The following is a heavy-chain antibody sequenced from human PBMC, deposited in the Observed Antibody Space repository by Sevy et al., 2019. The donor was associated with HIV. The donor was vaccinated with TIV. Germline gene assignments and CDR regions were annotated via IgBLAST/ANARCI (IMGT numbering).Heavy chain of an antibody. CDR2: ISYDGSNK. Sequence: GGSLRLSCAASGFTFSSYGMHWVRQAPGKGLEWVAVISYDGSNKYYADSVKGRFTISRDNSKNTLYLQMNSLRAEDTAGYYGAKGSSSGYGGYDSGWGIDYWGQGTLVTVSS. D-gene: IGHD5-12*01. J-gene: IGHJ4*02. CDR1: GFTFSSYG. V-gene: IGHV3-30*18. CDR3: AKGSSSGYGGYDSGWGIDY.